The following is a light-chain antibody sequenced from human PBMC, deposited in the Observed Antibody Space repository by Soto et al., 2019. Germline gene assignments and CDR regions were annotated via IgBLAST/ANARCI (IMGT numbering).Light chain of an antibody. Sequence: DFVMPQSPDSLPVSLGERATINCKSSQRVLCHNNKNYLAWYQQKPGQAPKLLIYWASTRESGVPARFSGSGSGTDFTLTISSLQAEDVAVYYCQQYYSTPLTFGGGTKVGIK. CDR2: WAS. J-gene: IGKJ4*01. CDR3: QQYYSTPLT. CDR1: QRVLCHNNKNY. V-gene: IGKV4-1*01.